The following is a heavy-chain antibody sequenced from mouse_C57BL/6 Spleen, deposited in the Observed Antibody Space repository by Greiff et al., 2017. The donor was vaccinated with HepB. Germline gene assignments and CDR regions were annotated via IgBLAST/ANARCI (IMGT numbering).Heavy chain of an antibody. J-gene: IGHJ2*01. CDR3: ARDRGTTVVFDY. D-gene: IGHD1-1*01. Sequence: EVQLKESGGGLVKPGGSLKLSCAASGFTFSSYAMSWVRQTPEKRLEWVATISDGGSYTYYPDNVKGRFTISRDNAKNNLYLQMSHLKSEDTAMYYCARDRGTTVVFDYWGQGTTLTVSS. CDR2: ISDGGSYT. CDR1: GFTFSSYA. V-gene: IGHV5-4*01.